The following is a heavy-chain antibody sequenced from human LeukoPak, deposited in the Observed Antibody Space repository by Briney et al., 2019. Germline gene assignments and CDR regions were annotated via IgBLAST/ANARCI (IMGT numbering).Heavy chain of an antibody. Sequence: TSETLSLTCTVSGGSISSYYWSWIRQPPGKGLEWIGYIYYSGSTNYNPSLKSRVTISVDTSKNQFSLKLSSVTAADTAVYYCARDRISSGGLYYYYMDVWGKGTTVTVSS. J-gene: IGHJ6*03. D-gene: IGHD6-6*01. V-gene: IGHV4-59*01. CDR1: GGSISSYY. CDR2: IYYSGST. CDR3: ARDRISSGGLYYYYMDV.